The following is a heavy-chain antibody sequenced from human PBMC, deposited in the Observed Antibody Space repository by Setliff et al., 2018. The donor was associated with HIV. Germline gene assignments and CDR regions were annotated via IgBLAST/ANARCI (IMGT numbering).Heavy chain of an antibody. CDR2: ISSSSSTI. CDR1: GFTFSSYS. J-gene: IGHJ3*02. CDR3: ARDLRDYVSRGYWEAWGFDAFDI. V-gene: IGHV3-48*01. D-gene: IGHD3-22*01. Sequence: GGSLSLSCAASGFTFSSYSMNWVRQAPGEGLEWVSYISSSSSTIYYADSVKGRFTISRDNAKNSLYLQMNSLRAEYTAVYYCARDLRDYVSRGYWEAWGFDAFDICGQGTMVTVSS.